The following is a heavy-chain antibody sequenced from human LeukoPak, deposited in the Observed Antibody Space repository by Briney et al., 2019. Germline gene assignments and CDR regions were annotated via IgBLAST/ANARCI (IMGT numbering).Heavy chain of an antibody. D-gene: IGHD2-2*01. J-gene: IGHJ4*02. CDR2: IYNGDNT. V-gene: IGHV3-66*01. CDR1: RLTVSYNH. Sequence: PGGSLRLSCVGSRLTVSYNHMNWVRQAPGKGLEWVSVIYNGDNTYYADSVQGRFTISKDNSKNTLYLQMNSLRPEDTAVYFCAWASSWLAFDNWGQGTLVTVSS. CDR3: AWASSWLAFDN.